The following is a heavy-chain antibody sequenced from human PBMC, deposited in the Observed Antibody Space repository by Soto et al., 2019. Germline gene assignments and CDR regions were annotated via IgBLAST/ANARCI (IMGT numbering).Heavy chain of an antibody. V-gene: IGHV6-1*01. CDR1: GDSVSSNSAA. CDR3: PGTTSLQWYYMDV. D-gene: IGHD1-7*01. CDR2: TYYRSRWYN. Sequence: PSQTLSLTCAISGDSVSSNSAAWNWIRQSPSRGLEWLGRTYYRSRWYNDYAVSVRSRITVNPDTSKNQFSLHLNSVTPEDTAVDYCPGTTSLQWYYMDVWDKGTTVTVSS. J-gene: IGHJ6*03.